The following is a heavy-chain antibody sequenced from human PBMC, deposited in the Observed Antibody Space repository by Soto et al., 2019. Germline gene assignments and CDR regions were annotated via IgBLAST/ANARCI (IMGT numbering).Heavy chain of an antibody. D-gene: IGHD6-6*01. CDR2: MNPNSGYT. J-gene: IGHJ4*02. V-gene: IGHV1-8*01. CDR1: GYSFISHD. CDR3: ARFSSRPLLSAFDY. Sequence: ASVKVSCKTSGYSFISHDISWVRQASGQGLEWMGWMNPNSGYTASAQKFHGRVTMTRDTSSNTAYLELSSLRSEDTAVYYCARFSSRPLLSAFDYCGQGTVVTVSP.